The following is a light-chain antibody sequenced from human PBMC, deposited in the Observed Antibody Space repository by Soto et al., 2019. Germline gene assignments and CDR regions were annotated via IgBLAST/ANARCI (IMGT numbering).Light chain of an antibody. CDR2: SAS. Sequence: AIRMPQSPSSFSASTGDRVTITCRASQSIGTYLAWYQQIPGRAPQLQIFSASTLQRGAPSRFSGSGSGTAVTLTCSCLQSEDFAAYYCQQYYIYPPSFGGGTKVEIK. CDR1: QSIGTY. CDR3: QQYYIYPPS. V-gene: IGKV1-8*01. J-gene: IGKJ4*01.